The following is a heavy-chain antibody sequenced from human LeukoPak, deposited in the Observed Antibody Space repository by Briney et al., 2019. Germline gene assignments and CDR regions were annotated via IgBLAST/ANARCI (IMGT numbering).Heavy chain of an antibody. Sequence: GESLKISCKGSGYTFTSYWIVWVRQMPGKGPEWMGMIFPGDSDTKYSPSFEGQITISADKSISSAYLQWSSLKASDTAIYYCARLRDNWKDYWGQGTLVTVSS. V-gene: IGHV5-51*01. CDR3: ARLRDNWKDY. CDR2: IFPGDSDT. J-gene: IGHJ4*02. CDR1: GYTFTSYW. D-gene: IGHD1-20*01.